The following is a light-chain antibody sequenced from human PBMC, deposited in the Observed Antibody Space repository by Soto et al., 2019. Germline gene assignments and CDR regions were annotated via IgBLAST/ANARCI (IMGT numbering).Light chain of an antibody. Sequence: IVFTQSPGTLSLSPGERGTLSGMASQSVSSSYLACYQQKPGQAPRLLIYGASSRATGIPDRFSGSGSGTDFTLTISRLEPEDFAVYYCQQYGSSRVTFGPGTKVDI. CDR1: QSVSSSY. J-gene: IGKJ3*01. CDR3: QQYGSSRVT. V-gene: IGKV3-20*01. CDR2: GAS.